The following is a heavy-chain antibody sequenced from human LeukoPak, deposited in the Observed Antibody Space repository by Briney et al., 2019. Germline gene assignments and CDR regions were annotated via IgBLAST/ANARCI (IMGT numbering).Heavy chain of an antibody. CDR1: GFTFSSYG. D-gene: IGHD4-17*01. Sequence: GGSLRLSCAASGFTFSSYGMHWVRQAPGKGLEWVAFIRYDGSNKYYADSVKGRFTISRDNSKNTLYLQMNSLRAEDTAVYYCAKDRSVADYGYYVDAFGIWGQGTMVTVSS. J-gene: IGHJ3*02. V-gene: IGHV3-30*02. CDR2: IRYDGSNK. CDR3: AKDRSVADYGYYVDAFGI.